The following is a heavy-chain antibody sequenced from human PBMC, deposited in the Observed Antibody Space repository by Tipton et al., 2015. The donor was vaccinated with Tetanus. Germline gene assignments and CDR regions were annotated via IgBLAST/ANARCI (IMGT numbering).Heavy chain of an antibody. CDR2: VHYSGRT. D-gene: IGHD6-19*01. CDR3: ARIGWPQQNKPAFDI. CDR1: GGSFSNYY. J-gene: IGHJ3*02. V-gene: IGHV4-59*01. Sequence: TLSLTCAVYGGSFSNYYWTWIRQPPGKGLEWIGFVHYSGRTNYSPSLRSRVSLSVDTSKNQFSLNLSSVTAADTAVYYCARIGWPQQNKPAFDIWGQGTVVTVSS.